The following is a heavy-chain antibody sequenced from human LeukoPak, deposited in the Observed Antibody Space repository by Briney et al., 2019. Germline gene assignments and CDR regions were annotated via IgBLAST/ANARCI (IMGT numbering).Heavy chain of an antibody. D-gene: IGHD3-22*01. V-gene: IGHV3-48*02. CDR1: GFXFSSYS. J-gene: IGHJ3*02. CDR2: ISGSSSTI. CDR3: ARDGDSSGYYAAFDI. Sequence: GGSLRLSCAASGFXFSSYSIKWVRQAPGKGLEWVSHISGSSSTIYYADSVKGRFTISRDNAQNSLYLQMNSLRDEDTAVYYCARDGDSSGYYAAFDIWGQGTMVTVSS.